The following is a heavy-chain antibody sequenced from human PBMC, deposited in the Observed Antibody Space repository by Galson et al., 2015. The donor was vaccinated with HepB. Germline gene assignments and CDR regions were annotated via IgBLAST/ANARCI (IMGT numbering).Heavy chain of an antibody. CDR2: INPNSGGT. J-gene: IGHJ4*02. Sequence: SVKVSCKASGYTFTDYYMHWVRQAPGQGLEWMGRINPNSGGTNYAQKFQARVTMTRDTSISTAYMELRRLKSDDAAVYYCASLGNRAAAGTGYWGQGTLVTVSS. CDR1: GYTFTDYY. D-gene: IGHD6-13*01. V-gene: IGHV1-2*06. CDR3: ASLGNRAAAGTGY.